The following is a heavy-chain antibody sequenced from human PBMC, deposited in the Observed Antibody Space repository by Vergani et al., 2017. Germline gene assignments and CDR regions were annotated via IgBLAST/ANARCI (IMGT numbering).Heavy chain of an antibody. V-gene: IGHV3-21*01. Sequence: EVQLVESGGGLVKPGGSLRLSCAASGFTFSSYSMNWVRQAPGKGLEWVSSISSSSSYIYYADSVKGRFTISRDNAKNSLYLQMNSLRAEDTAVYYFARGADYGDLLDYYYMDVWGKGTTVTVSS. CDR3: ARGADYGDLLDYYYMDV. J-gene: IGHJ6*03. CDR1: GFTFSSYS. CDR2: ISSSSSYI. D-gene: IGHD4-17*01.